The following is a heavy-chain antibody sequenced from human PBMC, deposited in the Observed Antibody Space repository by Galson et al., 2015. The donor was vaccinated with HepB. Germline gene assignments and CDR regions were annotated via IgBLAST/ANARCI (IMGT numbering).Heavy chain of an antibody. CDR1: GFTFSRYW. Sequence: SLRLSCAASGFTFSRYWMHWVRQAPGKGLVWVSRINGDGSSTSYADSVKGRFTISRDNAKNTLYLQMDSLRAEDTAVYYCARTSPVDYYGMDVWGQGTTVTVSS. CDR3: ARTSPVDYYGMDV. D-gene: IGHD2-15*01. CDR2: INGDGSST. V-gene: IGHV3-74*01. J-gene: IGHJ6*02.